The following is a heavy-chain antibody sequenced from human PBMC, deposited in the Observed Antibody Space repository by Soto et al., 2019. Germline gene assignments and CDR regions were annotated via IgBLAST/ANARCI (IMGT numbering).Heavy chain of an antibody. V-gene: IGHV3-13*01. CDR2: IGTDGET. J-gene: IGHJ4*02. Sequence: PGGSLRLAFAASGFTFSSYDIHWVRQATGKGLEWVSAIGTDGETYYPGSVKGRLTISRENAKNSLYLQMNSLRAEDTAVYYCARASYYDSSGPQPFDYWGQGT. CDR3: ARASYYDSSGPQPFDY. CDR1: GFTFSSYD. D-gene: IGHD3-22*01.